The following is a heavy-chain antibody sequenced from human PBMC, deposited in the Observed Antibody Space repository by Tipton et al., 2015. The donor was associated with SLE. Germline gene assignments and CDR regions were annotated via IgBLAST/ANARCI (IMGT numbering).Heavy chain of an antibody. CDR1: GGSFNTYY. V-gene: IGHV4-34*01. CDR2: TDHNGDA. CDR3: ARHPGYGAFDF. D-gene: IGHD2-15*01. J-gene: IGHJ3*01. Sequence: LSLSCTVSGGSFNTYYWGWIRQPPGQGLEWIGETDHNGDATYNPSLKSRATISLDTSKNQSSRRLTSMPAADAAVYYCARHPGYGAFDFWGQGTKVTMSS.